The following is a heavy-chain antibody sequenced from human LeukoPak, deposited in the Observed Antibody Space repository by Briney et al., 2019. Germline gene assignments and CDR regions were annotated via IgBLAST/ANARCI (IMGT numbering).Heavy chain of an antibody. J-gene: IGHJ5*02. V-gene: IGHV6-1*01. Sequence: SQTLSLTCAISGDSVSSNSAAWNWIRQSPSRGLEWLGRTYYRSKWYNDYAVSVKSRITINPDTSKNQFSLQLNSVTAADTAVYYCARLAVPPDELGFDPWGQGTLVTVSS. D-gene: IGHD1-1*01. CDR3: ARLAVPPDELGFDP. CDR1: GDSVSSNSAA. CDR2: TYYRSKWYN.